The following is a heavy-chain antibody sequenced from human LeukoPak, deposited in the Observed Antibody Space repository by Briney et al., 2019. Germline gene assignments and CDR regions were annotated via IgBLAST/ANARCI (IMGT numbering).Heavy chain of an antibody. Sequence: GGSLRLSCAASGFTFSDYSMNWVRQAPGKGLEWVSSISSGSSYIYYADSMKGRFTISRDNAKNSLYLQMNSLRADDTAVYYCARGPKYISATGPYYFDYWGQGTLVTVSS. V-gene: IGHV3-21*01. CDR3: ARGPKYISATGPYYFDY. J-gene: IGHJ4*02. CDR2: ISSGSSYI. D-gene: IGHD6-13*01. CDR1: GFTFSDYS.